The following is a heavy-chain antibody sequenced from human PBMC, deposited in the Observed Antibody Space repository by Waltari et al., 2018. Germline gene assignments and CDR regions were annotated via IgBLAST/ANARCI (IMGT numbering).Heavy chain of an antibody. CDR1: GLNLRTSY. Sequence: DVLLAESGGGLIQPGGSLRISCEVSGLNLRTSYMSWVRQAPGKGVEWVAVSYNTGNTQHAESVKGRFTISRDISTSSVYLQMNCLRAEDTAVYYCATIGGERVWFYFKDVWGKGTTVTVSS. D-gene: IGHD1-1*01. J-gene: IGHJ6*03. CDR2: SYNTGNT. CDR3: ATIGGERVWFYFKDV. V-gene: IGHV3-53*01.